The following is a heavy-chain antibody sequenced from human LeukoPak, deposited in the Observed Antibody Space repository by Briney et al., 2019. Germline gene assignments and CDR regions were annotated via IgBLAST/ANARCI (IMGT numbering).Heavy chain of an antibody. Sequence: GASVKVSCKASGYTFTSYGISWVRQAPGQGLEWMGWISAYNGNTNYAQKLQGRVTMTTDTSTSTAYMELRSLRSDDTAVYYCARQVVVTAIYVSAFDIWGQGTMVTVSS. CDR3: ARQVVVTAIYVSAFDI. CDR1: GYTFTSYG. D-gene: IGHD2-21*02. CDR2: ISAYNGNT. J-gene: IGHJ3*02. V-gene: IGHV1-18*01.